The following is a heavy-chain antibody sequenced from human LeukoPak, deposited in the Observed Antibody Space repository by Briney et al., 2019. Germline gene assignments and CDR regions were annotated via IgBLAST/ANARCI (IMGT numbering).Heavy chain of an antibody. V-gene: IGHV3-9*01. CDR2: ISWNSGSI. J-gene: IGHJ4*02. D-gene: IGHD5-12*01. CDR3: ARVRNSGFRYVDS. Sequence: GGSLRLSCAASGFTFDDYAMHWVRQAPGKGLEWVSGISWNSGSIGYADSVKGRFTISRDNAKNSLYLQMNSLRSDDTAVYYCARVRNSGFRYVDSWGQGTLVTVSS. CDR1: GFTFDDYA.